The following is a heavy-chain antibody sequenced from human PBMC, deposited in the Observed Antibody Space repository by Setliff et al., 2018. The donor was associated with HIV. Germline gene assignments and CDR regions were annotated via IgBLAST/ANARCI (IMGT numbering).Heavy chain of an antibody. D-gene: IGHD6-13*01. CDR3: ARVTITATGNDAFDI. V-gene: IGHV3-23*01. Sequence: PGGSVRLSCAASGFTFSSYSMNWVRQAPGKGLEWVSTIIDSGGSTYYADSVKGRFTISRDNSKNTLYLQMNSLRGEDTAVYYCARVTITATGNDAFDIWGQGTMVTVS. CDR2: IIDSGGST. J-gene: IGHJ3*02. CDR1: GFTFSSYS.